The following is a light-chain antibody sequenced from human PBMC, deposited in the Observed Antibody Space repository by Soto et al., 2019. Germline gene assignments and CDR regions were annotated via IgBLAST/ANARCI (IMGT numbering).Light chain of an antibody. V-gene: IGLV1-40*01. CDR3: QSYDSSLSGHVV. J-gene: IGLJ2*01. CDR2: GNS. CDR1: SSNIGAGYD. Sequence: QAVVTQPPSVSGAPGQRVTISCTGSSSNIGAGYDVHWYQQLPGTDPKLLIYGNSNRPSGVPDRFSGPKSGTSASLAITGLQAEDEADYYCQSYDSSLSGHVVFGGGTKVTVL.